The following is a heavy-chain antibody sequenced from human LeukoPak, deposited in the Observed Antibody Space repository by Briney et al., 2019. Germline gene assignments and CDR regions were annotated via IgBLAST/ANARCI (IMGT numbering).Heavy chain of an antibody. D-gene: IGHD3-3*01. J-gene: IGHJ4*02. Sequence: GASVKASCKASGHTFTSDSMHWVRQAPGQGLEWMGIINPSGGGTGYAQKFQGRVTMTWDTSTTTVPLELSSRRSGETAVYYCARLTGHYDQDYWSQGTLVSVSS. V-gene: IGHV1-46*01. CDR3: ARLTGHYDQDY. CDR1: GHTFTSDS. CDR2: INPSGGGT.